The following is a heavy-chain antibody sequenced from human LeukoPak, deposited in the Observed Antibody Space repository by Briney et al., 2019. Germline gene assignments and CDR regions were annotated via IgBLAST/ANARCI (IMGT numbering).Heavy chain of an antibody. D-gene: IGHD5-18*01. Sequence: KPSETLSLTCAVYGGSFSGYYWSWIRQPPGKGLEWIGSIYYSGSTYYNPSLKSRVTTSVDTSKNQFSLKLSSVTAADTAVYYCARRRGYSYGNFDYWGQGTLVTVSS. CDR1: GGSFSGYY. CDR2: IYYSGST. CDR3: ARRRGYSYGNFDY. J-gene: IGHJ4*02. V-gene: IGHV4-34*01.